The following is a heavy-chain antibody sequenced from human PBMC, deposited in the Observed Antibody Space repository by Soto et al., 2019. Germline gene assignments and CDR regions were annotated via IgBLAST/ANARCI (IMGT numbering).Heavy chain of an antibody. Sequence: ASVKVSCKASGYTFTSYGISWVRQAPGQGLEWMGWISAYNGNTNYAQKLQGRVTMTTDTSTSTAYMELRSLRSDDTAVYYCARDVSGYDPNQIDAFDIWGQGTMVTVSS. CDR2: ISAYNGNT. J-gene: IGHJ3*02. D-gene: IGHD5-12*01. CDR1: GYTFTSYG. CDR3: ARDVSGYDPNQIDAFDI. V-gene: IGHV1-18*01.